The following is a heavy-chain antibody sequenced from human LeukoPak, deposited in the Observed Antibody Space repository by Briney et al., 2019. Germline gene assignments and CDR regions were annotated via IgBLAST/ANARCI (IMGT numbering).Heavy chain of an antibody. D-gene: IGHD2-15*01. CDR1: GFTFSSNW. Sequence: GGSLRLSCAASGFTFSSNWMSWVRQTQGKGLECVVNIRQDGSDKYYMDSVKGRFTISRDNAKNSLSLQMNSLRVEDTAVYYCARDRDCGDGGCYPHFDYWGQGVRVTVSS. V-gene: IGHV3-7*01. CDR3: ARDRDCGDGGCYPHFDY. J-gene: IGHJ4*02. CDR2: IRQDGSDK.